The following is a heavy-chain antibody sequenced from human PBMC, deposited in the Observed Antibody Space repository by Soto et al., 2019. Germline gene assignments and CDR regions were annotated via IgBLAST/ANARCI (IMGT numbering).Heavy chain of an antibody. CDR2: IYYSGST. D-gene: IGHD3-10*01. J-gene: IGHJ5*02. CDR1: GGSISSSSYY. CDR3: ASRDTMVRGVTLNWFDP. Sequence: QLQLQESGPGLVKPSETLSLTYTVSGGSISSSSYYWGWIRQPPGKGLEWIGSIYYSGSTYYNPSLKSRVTISVDTSKNQFSLKLSSVTAADTAVYYCASRDTMVRGVTLNWFDPWGQGTLVTVSS. V-gene: IGHV4-39*01.